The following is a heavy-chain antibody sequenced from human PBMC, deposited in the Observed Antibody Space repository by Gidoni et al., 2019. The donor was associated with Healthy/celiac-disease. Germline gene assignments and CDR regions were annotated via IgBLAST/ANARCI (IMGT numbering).Heavy chain of an antibody. Sequence: QVQLQESGPGLVKPSETLSLTCTVSGGSISSYYWRWIRQPPGKGLEWIGYIFYSGSTNYNPSLKSRVTISVDTSKNQFSLKLSSVTAADTAVYYCARRGIYCSGGSCYYDAFDIWGQGTMVTVSS. V-gene: IGHV4-59*08. D-gene: IGHD2-15*01. CDR1: GGSISSYY. CDR3: ARRGIYCSGGSCYYDAFDI. J-gene: IGHJ3*02. CDR2: IFYSGST.